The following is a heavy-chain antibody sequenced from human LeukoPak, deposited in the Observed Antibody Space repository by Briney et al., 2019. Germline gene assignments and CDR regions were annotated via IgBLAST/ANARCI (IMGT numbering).Heavy chain of an antibody. Sequence: GGSLRLSCSASGFTFSSYAMHWVRQAPGKGLEYVSAISSNGGSTYYADSVKGRFPISRDNSKNTLYLQMSSLRAEDTAVYYCVKGDRGSGWYRGAFDIWGQGTMVTVSS. CDR2: ISSNGGST. CDR1: GFTFSSYA. D-gene: IGHD6-19*01. V-gene: IGHV3-64D*09. J-gene: IGHJ3*02. CDR3: VKGDRGSGWYRGAFDI.